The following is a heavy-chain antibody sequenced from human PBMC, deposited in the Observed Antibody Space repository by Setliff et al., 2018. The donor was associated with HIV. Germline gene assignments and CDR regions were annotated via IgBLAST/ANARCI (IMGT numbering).Heavy chain of an antibody. CDR1: GGSFNGYY. J-gene: IGHJ4*02. CDR3: STVVKLAYCHDGLCPAFDS. V-gene: IGHV4-34*06. CDR2: ISDRGTT. Sequence: SETLSLTCAVYGGSFNGYYWTWIRQPPGRGLEWIAWISDRGTTNYNPSLKSRVTLSVDTSKNQFSLKLGSVPAADTAVYFCSTVVKLAYCHDGLCPAFDSWGQGALVTVSS. D-gene: IGHD2-8*01.